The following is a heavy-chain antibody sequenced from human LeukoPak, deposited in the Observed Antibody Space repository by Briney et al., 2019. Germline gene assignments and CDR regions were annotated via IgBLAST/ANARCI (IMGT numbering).Heavy chain of an antibody. V-gene: IGHV3-74*01. D-gene: IGHD2-15*01. CDR2: INSFGSST. J-gene: IGHJ5*02. CDR3: AREASAVGWFDP. Sequence: GGSLRLSCAASGFTFSSYWMHWVRQAPGKGLVWVSRINSFGSSTTYADSVKGRFTISRDNATNTLYLQMNSLRAEDTAVYYCAREASAVGWFDPWGQGTLVTVSS. CDR1: GFTFSSYW.